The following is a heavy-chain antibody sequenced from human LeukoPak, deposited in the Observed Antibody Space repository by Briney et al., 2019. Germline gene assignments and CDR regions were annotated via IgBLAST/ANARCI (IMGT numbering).Heavy chain of an antibody. Sequence: ASVKVSCKASGYTFTGYYMHWVRQAPGQGLEWMGWINPNSGGTNYAQKFQGRVTMTRDTSISTAYMELSRLRSDDTAVYYCARGREDFWSGYSPIYYYYYMDVWGKGTTVTVSS. V-gene: IGHV1-2*02. D-gene: IGHD3-3*01. CDR3: ARGREDFWSGYSPIYYYYYMDV. J-gene: IGHJ6*03. CDR1: GYTFTGYY. CDR2: INPNSGGT.